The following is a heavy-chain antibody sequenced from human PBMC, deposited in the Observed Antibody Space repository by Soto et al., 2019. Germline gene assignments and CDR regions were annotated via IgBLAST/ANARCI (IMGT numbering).Heavy chain of an antibody. CDR3: LGVTFFRVMDV. CDR2: TYYRSKWNN. D-gene: IGHD3-10*01. J-gene: IGHJ6*02. V-gene: IGHV6-1*01. CDR1: GDSVSSDTSA. Sequence: SQTLSLTCAISGDSVSSDTSAWIWIRQSPSRGLEWLGRTYYRSKWNNDYALSVKSRITISPDTSQNHFSLDLDSVTPEDTAVYYCLGVTFFRVMDVWGQGTTVTVSS.